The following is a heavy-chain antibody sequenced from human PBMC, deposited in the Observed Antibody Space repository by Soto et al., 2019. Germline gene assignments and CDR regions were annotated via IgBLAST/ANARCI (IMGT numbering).Heavy chain of an antibody. Sequence: GGSLRLSCAASGFTFSSYSMNWVRQAPGKGLEWVSSISSSSSYIYYADSVKGRFTISRDNAKNSLYLQMNSLRAEDTAVYYCARVYGDYVAFDIWGQGTMVTVSS. V-gene: IGHV3-21*01. CDR2: ISSSSSYI. CDR1: GFTFSSYS. D-gene: IGHD4-17*01. J-gene: IGHJ3*02. CDR3: ARVYGDYVAFDI.